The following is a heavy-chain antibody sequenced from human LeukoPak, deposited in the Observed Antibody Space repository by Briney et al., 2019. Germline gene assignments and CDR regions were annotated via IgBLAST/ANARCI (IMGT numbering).Heavy chain of an antibody. CDR2: INPNSGGT. CDR1: GYTFTGYY. D-gene: IGHD4-17*01. J-gene: IGHJ4*02. CDR3: ARQYGDYYFDY. V-gene: IGHV1-2*04. Sequence: GASVTVSCKASGYTFTGYYMHWVRQAPGQGLEWMGWINPNSGGTNYAQKFQGWVTMTRDTSISTAYMELSRLRSDDTAVYYCARQYGDYYFDYWGQGTLVTVSS.